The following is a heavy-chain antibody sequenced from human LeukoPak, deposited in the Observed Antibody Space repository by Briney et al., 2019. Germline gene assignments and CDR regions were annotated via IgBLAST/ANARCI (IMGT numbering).Heavy chain of an antibody. J-gene: IGHJ3*02. D-gene: IGHD2-2*02. CDR3: ARVMPYCSSTSCYTGVGGAFDI. CDR1: GFTFSSYW. V-gene: IGHV3-7*01. CDR2: IKQDGSEK. Sequence: PGGSLRLSCAASGFTFSSYWMSSVRQAPGKGLEWVANIKQDGSEKYYVDSVKGRFTISRDNAKNSLYLQMNSLRAEDTAVYYCARVMPYCSSTSCYTGVGGAFDIWGQGTMVTVSS.